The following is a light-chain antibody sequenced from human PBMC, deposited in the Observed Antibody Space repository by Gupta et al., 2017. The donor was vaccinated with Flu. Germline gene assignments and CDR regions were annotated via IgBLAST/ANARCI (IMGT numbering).Light chain of an antibody. J-gene: IGLJ1*01. CDR3: AAWEDSLNGTEHV. V-gene: IGLV1-44*01. CDR1: SSNIGSNT. Sequence: TIPCYGSSSNIGSNTVNGAQHRTGTAPKLLILSNNQRPSGGPDRCSGYKSGTSASLAISGLQSEDEAEYYCAAWEDSLNGTEHVFGTGTKVTVL. CDR2: SNN.